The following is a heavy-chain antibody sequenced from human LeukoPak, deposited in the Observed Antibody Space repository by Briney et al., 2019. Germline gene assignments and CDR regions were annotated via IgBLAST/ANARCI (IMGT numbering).Heavy chain of an antibody. CDR3: AREILGGFNPGAY. CDR2: IHRSGSP. V-gene: IGHV4/OR15-8*01. CDR1: LDSTNSNF. D-gene: IGHD1-14*01. J-gene: IGHJ4*02. Sequence: SETLSLTCTVSLDSTNSNFWRWVRHPPGRGLEWIGEIHRSGSPNYNPSLQSRVTISIDRSRSQIVLELSSVTAADTAVYYCAREILGGFNPGAYWGQGILVTVSS.